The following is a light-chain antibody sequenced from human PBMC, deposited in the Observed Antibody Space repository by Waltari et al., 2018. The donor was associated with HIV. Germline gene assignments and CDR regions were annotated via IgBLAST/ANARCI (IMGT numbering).Light chain of an antibody. CDR1: NLGEKY. CDR2: ADT. J-gene: IGLJ3*02. V-gene: IGLV3-1*01. Sequence: SYEVTQPPSLSVSPGQTASITCSDDNLGEKYACWYQPKPGQSPILVIYADTKRPPGIPERFSASNSGNTATLTITGTQAMDEADYYCQAWDSTTRVFGGGTKLTVL. CDR3: QAWDSTTRV.